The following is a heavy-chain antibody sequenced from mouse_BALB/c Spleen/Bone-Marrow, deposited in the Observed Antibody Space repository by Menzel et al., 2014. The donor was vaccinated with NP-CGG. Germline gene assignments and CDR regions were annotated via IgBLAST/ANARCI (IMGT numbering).Heavy chain of an antibody. Sequence: QVQLKQSGAELAKPGASVKMSCKASGYTFTSYWMHWVKQRPGQGLEWIGYINPSTGYTEHNQKFRDKATLTADKSSSTAYMQLSSLTSEDSAVYYCARPYGNYYLDYWGQGTSVTVSS. V-gene: IGHV1-7*01. CDR1: GYTFTSYW. CDR3: ARPYGNYYLDY. J-gene: IGHJ4*01. D-gene: IGHD2-1*01. CDR2: INPSTGYT.